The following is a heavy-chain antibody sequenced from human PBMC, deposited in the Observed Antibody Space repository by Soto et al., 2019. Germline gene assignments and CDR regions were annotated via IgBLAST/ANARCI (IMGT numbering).Heavy chain of an antibody. CDR1: GFMFSSYE. D-gene: IGHD3-22*01. CDR2: IDGSGYTI. Sequence: GSLRLSCTASGFMFSSYEMNWVRQAPGKGLEWVSYIDGSGYTIYYADSVKGRFAISRDNAKNVLYLQMNSLRAEDTAVYYCARDRRYYDSSGLTRLFYYYGMDVWGQGTTVPSP. V-gene: IGHV3-48*03. J-gene: IGHJ6*02. CDR3: ARDRRYYDSSGLTRLFYYYGMDV.